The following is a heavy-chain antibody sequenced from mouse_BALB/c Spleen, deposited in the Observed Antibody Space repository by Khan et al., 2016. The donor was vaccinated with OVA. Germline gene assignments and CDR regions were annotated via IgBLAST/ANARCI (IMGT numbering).Heavy chain of an antibody. D-gene: IGHD2-4*01. Sequence: QVQLKQSGPGLVAPSQSLSITCTVSGFSLTGYGVNWVRQPPGKGLEWLGMIWGDGSTDYNSALKSRLSISKDNSKSQVFLKMNSLHTDDTARYYCAREIYYDYAYYYAMDYWGQGTPVTVSS. CDR3: AREIYYDYAYYYAMDY. CDR1: GFSLTGYG. J-gene: IGHJ4*01. CDR2: IWGDGST. V-gene: IGHV2-6-7*01.